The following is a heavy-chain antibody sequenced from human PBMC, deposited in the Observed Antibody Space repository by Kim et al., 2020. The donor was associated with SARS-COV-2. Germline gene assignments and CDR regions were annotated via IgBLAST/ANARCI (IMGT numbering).Heavy chain of an antibody. V-gene: IGHV4-34*01. D-gene: IGHD1-26*01. CDR1: GGTFSGYY. CDR2: IKDSDVTWLGDTKDSGVT. Sequence: SETLSLTCAVSGGTFSGYYWTWIRQPPGKGLEWIGDIKDSDVTWLGDTKDSGVTNYSPSLQSRLTLTVDASKKQFSLRLISVTAADTAIYYCARGRRVGAASPWGQGTLVTVSS. J-gene: IGHJ1*01. CDR3: ARGRRVGAASP.